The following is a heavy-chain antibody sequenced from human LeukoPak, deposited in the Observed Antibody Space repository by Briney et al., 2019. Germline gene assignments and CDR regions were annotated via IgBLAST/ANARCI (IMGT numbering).Heavy chain of an antibody. J-gene: IGHJ6*02. V-gene: IGHV3-21*01. Sequence: PGGSLSLSCAASGFTFSSYSMNWVRQPPGKGLEWVSSISSSSSYIYYADPVEGRFTISRDNAQNSVYLQMNSLSAEDTAVYYCVRDAPYYYYAMDVWGQGTTVTVSS. CDR3: VRDAPYYYYAMDV. CDR1: GFTFSSYS. CDR2: ISSSSSYI.